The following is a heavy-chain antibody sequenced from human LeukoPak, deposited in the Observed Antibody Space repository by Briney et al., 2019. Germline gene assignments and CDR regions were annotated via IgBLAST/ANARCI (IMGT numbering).Heavy chain of an antibody. Sequence: ASVKVSCKASGDTFSSYAISWVRQAPGQGLEWMGGIIPIFGTANYAQKFQGRVTITTDESTSTAYMELSSLRSEDTAVYYCARGTYYYDSSGYSAFDLWGRGTLVTVSS. CDR1: GDTFSSYA. J-gene: IGHJ2*01. D-gene: IGHD3-22*01. CDR3: ARGTYYYDSSGYSAFDL. V-gene: IGHV1-69*05. CDR2: IIPIFGTA.